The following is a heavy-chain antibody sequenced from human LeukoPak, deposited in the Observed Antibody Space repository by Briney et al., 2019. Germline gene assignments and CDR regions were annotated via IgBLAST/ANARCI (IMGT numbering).Heavy chain of an antibody. CDR3: ARGFIAAAGTGGIDY. CDR1: GFTFSSYD. V-gene: IGHV3-13*01. D-gene: IGHD6-13*01. J-gene: IGHJ4*02. CDR2: IGTAGDT. Sequence: GGSLRLSCAASGFTFSSYDMHWVRQATGKGLEWVSAIGTAGDTYYPGSVKGRFTISRENAKNSLYLQMNSLRAGDTAVYYCARGFIAAAGTGGIDYWGQGTLVTVSS.